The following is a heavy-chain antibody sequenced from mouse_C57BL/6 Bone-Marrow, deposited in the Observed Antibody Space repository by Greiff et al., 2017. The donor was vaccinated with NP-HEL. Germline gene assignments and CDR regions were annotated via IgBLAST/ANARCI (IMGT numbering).Heavy chain of an antibody. CDR3: AREDWDRFDY. CDR1: GFTFSSYA. D-gene: IGHD4-1*01. CDR2: ISDGGSYT. Sequence: DVKLVESGGGLVKPGGSLKLSCAASGFTFSSYAMSWVRQTPEKRLEWVATISDGGSYTYYPDNVKGRCTISRDNAKNNLYLQMSHLKSEDTAMYYCAREDWDRFDYWGQGTTLTVSS. V-gene: IGHV5-4*01. J-gene: IGHJ2*01.